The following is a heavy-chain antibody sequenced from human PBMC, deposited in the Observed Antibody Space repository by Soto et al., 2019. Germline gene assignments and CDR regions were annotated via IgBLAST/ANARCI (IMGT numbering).Heavy chain of an antibody. CDR2: ISSNGGST. CDR1: GCTFRSDA. J-gene: IGHJ4*02. CDR3: VKALRYFDWLPDFDY. Sequence: PGGSLRLSCSASGCTFRSDAMHWVRQARGKGLEYVLAISSNGGSTYYADSVKGRFTISRDNSKNTLYLQMSSLRAEDTAVYYCVKALRYFDWLPDFDYWGQGTLVTVSS. D-gene: IGHD3-9*01. V-gene: IGHV3-64D*06.